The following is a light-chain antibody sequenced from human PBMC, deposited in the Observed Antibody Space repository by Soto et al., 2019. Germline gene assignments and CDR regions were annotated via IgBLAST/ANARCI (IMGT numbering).Light chain of an antibody. V-gene: IGKV2-30*01. CDR3: MQGTHWPPYT. J-gene: IGKJ2*01. CDR2: KVS. CDR1: QSLAYSDGNTY. Sequence: VVMTQSPLSLPVTLGQPASISCRSSQSLAYSDGNTYLNWFQQRPGQSPRRLIYKVSNRDSGVPDRFSGSGSGTDFTLKISRVEGEDVGVYYCMQGTHWPPYTFGQGTKLEIK.